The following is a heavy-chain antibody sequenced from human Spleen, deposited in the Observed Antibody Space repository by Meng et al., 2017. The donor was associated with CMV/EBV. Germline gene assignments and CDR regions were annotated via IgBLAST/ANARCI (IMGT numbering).Heavy chain of an antibody. CDR3: ARANTPGIAVAGDY. Sequence: ASVKVSCKASGYTFTGYYMHWVRQAPGQGLEWMGWINSNSGGTNYAQKFQGRVTMTRDTSISTAYMELSRLRSDDTAVYYCARANTPGIAVAGDYWGQGTLVTVSS. V-gene: IGHV1-2*02. D-gene: IGHD6-19*01. J-gene: IGHJ4*02. CDR2: INSNSGGT. CDR1: GYTFTGYY.